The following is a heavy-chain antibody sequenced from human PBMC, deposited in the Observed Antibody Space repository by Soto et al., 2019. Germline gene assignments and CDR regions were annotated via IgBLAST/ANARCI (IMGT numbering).Heavy chain of an antibody. J-gene: IGHJ4*02. CDR2: INHSGST. CDR1: GGSFSGYY. D-gene: IGHD3-22*01. V-gene: IGHV4-34*01. CDR3: ARGLEDRSGYYYVGAWGFDY. Sequence: PSETLSLTCAVYGGSFSGYYWSWIRQPPGKGLEWIGEINHSGSTNYNPSLKSRVTISVDTSKNQFSLKLSSVTAADTAVYYCARGLEDRSGYYYVGAWGFDYWGQGTLVTVAS.